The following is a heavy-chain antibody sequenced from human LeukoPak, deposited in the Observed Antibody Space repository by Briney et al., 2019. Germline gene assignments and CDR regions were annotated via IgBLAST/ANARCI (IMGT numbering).Heavy chain of an antibody. D-gene: IGHD1-1*01. J-gene: IGHJ4*02. CDR1: GFTFSSYS. CDR2: ISGSSRYI. CDR3: VRDIQGTGPPLDY. Sequence: GESLRLSCAASGFTFSSYSMDWVRQAPGKGLEWVSSISGSSRYIYYAESMKGRFAISRDNAKKLLYLQMNSLRAEDTAVYFCVRDIQGTGPPLDYWGQGTLVTVSS. V-gene: IGHV3-21*01.